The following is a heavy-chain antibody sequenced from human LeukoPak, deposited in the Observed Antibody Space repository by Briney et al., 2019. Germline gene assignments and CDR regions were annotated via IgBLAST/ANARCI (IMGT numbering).Heavy chain of an antibody. CDR2: ISGYNGNT. CDR1: GYTFTTYG. V-gene: IGHV1-18*01. Sequence: ASVKVSCKASGYTFTTYGISWVRQAPGQGLEWMGWISGYNGNTKYARNFQGRVTMTTDTSTSTAYMELRSLTFDDTAVYYCARDKNPTVTSGYWGQGTLVTVSS. J-gene: IGHJ4*02. CDR3: ARDKNPTVTSGY. D-gene: IGHD4-17*01.